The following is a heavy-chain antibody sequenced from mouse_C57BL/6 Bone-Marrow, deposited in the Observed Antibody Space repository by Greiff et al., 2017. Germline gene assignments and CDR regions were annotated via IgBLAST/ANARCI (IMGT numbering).Heavy chain of an antibody. CDR1: GYAFSSSW. CDR2: IYPGDGDT. V-gene: IGHV1-82*01. CDR3: ARSTAQVSWFAY. D-gene: IGHD3-2*02. J-gene: IGHJ3*01. Sequence: QVQLQQSGPELVKPGASVKISCKASGYAFSSSWMNWVKQRPGKGLEWIGRIYPGDGDTNYNGKFKGKATLTADKSSSTAYMQLSSLTSEDSAVYFCARSTAQVSWFAYWGQGTLVTVSA.